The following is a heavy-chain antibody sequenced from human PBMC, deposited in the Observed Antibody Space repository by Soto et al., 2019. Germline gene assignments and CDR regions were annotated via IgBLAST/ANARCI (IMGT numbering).Heavy chain of an antibody. CDR3: ERTLSEIVVVPPHYYYGMDV. CDR1: GGTFSSYA. Sequence: QVQLVQSGAEVKKPGSSVKVSCKASGGTFSSYAISWVRQAPGQGLEWMGGIIPIFGTANYAQKFHGRDTITEYKSTAHPHLELSHLKPEDTHVYYCERTLSEIVVVPPHYYYGMDVWGQGTTVTVSS. V-gene: IGHV1-69*06. CDR2: IIPIFGTA. J-gene: IGHJ6*02. D-gene: IGHD2-2*01.